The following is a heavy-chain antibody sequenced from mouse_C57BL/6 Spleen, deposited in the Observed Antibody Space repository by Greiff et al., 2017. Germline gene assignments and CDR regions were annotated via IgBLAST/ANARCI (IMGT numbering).Heavy chain of an antibody. V-gene: IGHV1-76*01. D-gene: IGHD1-1*01. CDR1: GYTFTDYY. CDR2: IYPGSGNT. Sequence: VQLVESGAELVRPGASVKLSCKASGYTFTDYYINWVKQRPGQGLGWIARIYPGSGNTYYNEKFKGKATLTAEKSSSTAYMQLSSLTSEDSAVYFCARSYYGSSYGYAMDYWGQGTSVTVSS. J-gene: IGHJ4*01. CDR3: ARSYYGSSYGYAMDY.